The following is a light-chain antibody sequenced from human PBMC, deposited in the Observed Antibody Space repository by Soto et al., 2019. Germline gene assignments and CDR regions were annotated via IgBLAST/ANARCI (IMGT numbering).Light chain of an antibody. CDR1: QSVSSN. V-gene: IGKV3D-15*01. J-gene: IGKJ5*01. CDR3: QHYNNWPPIT. CDR2: GAS. Sequence: EIVMTQSPATLSVSPGERATLSCRASQSVSSNLAWYQQKPGQAPRLLIYGASARATGIPARFSGSGSVTEFTLTISSLQSEDFAVYYCQHYNNWPPITFGQGTRLEIK.